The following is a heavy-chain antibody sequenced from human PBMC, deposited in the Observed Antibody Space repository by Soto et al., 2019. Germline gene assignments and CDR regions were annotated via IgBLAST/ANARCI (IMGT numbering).Heavy chain of an antibody. CDR3: ARWGTTGGLDV. V-gene: IGHV3-30*19. CDR2: TSYDGSDK. D-gene: IGHD3-16*01. CDR1: GFTSRSYV. J-gene: IGHJ1*01. Sequence: QVQLVESGGGVVQPGTSLRVSCVGSGFTSRSYVMHWVRQAPGKGLEWVALTSYDGSDKYYDDSVRGRFTISRDNSRNTVDLQMDSLRLEDTALYYCARWGTTGGLDVWGQGTLVSVSS.